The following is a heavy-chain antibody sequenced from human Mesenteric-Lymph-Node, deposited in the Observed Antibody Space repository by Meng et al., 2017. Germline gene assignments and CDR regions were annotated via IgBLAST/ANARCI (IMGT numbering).Heavy chain of an antibody. J-gene: IGHJ3*02. Sequence: GESLKISCAASGFTFSSYGMHWVRQAPGKGLEWVAVIWYDGSNKYYADSVKGRFTISRDNSKNTLYLQMNSLRAEDTAVYYCARDKTGTGDLGAFDIWGQGTMVTVSS. CDR3: ARDKTGTGDLGAFDI. V-gene: IGHV3-33*01. CDR1: GFTFSSYG. D-gene: IGHD7-27*01. CDR2: IWYDGSNK.